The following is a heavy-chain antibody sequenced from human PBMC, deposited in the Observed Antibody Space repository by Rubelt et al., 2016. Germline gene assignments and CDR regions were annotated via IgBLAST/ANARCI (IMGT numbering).Heavy chain of an antibody. CDR1: GGSFSGYY. CDR3: ARALYYYDSSGYSGIGAVYYYYGMDV. J-gene: IGHJ6*02. V-gene: IGHV4-34*01. D-gene: IGHD3-22*01. CDR2: INHSGST. Sequence: GGSFSGYYWSWIRQPPGKGLEWIGEINHSGSTNYNPSLKSRVTISVDTSKNQFSLKLSSVTAADTAVYYCARALYYYDSSGYSGIGAVYYYYGMDVWGQGTTVTVSS.